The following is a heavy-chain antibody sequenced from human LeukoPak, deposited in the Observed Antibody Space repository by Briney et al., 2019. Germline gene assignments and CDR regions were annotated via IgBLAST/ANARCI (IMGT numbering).Heavy chain of an antibody. CDR3: AKDRYSNYGNWFDP. Sequence: GGSLRLSCAASGFTFSSYAMNWVRQAPGKGLEWVSGISGSGGSTYYADSAKGRFTISRDNSKNTLYLQMNSLRAEDTAVYYCAKDRYSNYGNWFDPWGQGTLVTVFS. D-gene: IGHD4-11*01. V-gene: IGHV3-23*01. CDR1: GFTFSSYA. CDR2: ISGSGGST. J-gene: IGHJ5*02.